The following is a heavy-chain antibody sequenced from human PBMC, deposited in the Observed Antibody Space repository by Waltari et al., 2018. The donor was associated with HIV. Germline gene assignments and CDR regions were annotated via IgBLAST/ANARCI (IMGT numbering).Heavy chain of an antibody. CDR2: IYTSGST. J-gene: IGHJ4*02. CDR3: ARVALETGDWSVYYFDY. Sequence: QVQLQESGPGLVKPSETLSLTCTVPGGSISSYYWSWIRQPAGKGLEWIGRIYTSGSTNYNPSLKSRVTMSVDTSKNQFSLKLSSVTAADTAVYYCARVALETGDWSVYYFDYWGQGTLVTVSS. V-gene: IGHV4-4*07. CDR1: GGSISSYY. D-gene: IGHD7-27*01.